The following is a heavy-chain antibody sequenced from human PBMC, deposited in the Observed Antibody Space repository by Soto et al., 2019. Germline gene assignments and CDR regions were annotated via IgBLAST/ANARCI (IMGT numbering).Heavy chain of an antibody. CDR3: AGCISTSMYYYYGMDV. CDR2: VSGSGGST. J-gene: IGHJ6*02. D-gene: IGHD2-2*01. CDR1: GFTFSSYA. V-gene: IGHV3-23*01. Sequence: EVQLLESGGGLVQPGGSLRLSCAASGFTFSSYAMSWVRQAPGKGLQWVSTVSGSGGSTFYADSVKGRFTISRDNSKNTLYLQMNSLRAEDTAIYYCAGCISTSMYYYYGMDVWGQGTTVTVSS.